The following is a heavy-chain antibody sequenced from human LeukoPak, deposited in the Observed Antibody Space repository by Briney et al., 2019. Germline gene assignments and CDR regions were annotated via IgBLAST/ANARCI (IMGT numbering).Heavy chain of an antibody. CDR3: TTDGLAYCGGDCYSGFDY. V-gene: IGHV3-15*01. CDR2: IKSKTDGGTT. J-gene: IGHJ4*02. D-gene: IGHD2-21*02. Sequence: GGSLRLSCAASGFTFSNAWMSWVRQAPGKGLEWVGRIKSKTDGGTTDYAAPVKGRFTISRDDSNNTLYLQMNSLKTEDTAVYYCTTDGLAYCGGDCYSGFDYWGQGTLVTVSS. CDR1: GFTFSNAW.